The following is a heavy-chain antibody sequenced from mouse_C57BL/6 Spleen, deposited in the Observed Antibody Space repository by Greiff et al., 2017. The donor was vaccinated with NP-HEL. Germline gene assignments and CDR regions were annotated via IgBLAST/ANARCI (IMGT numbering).Heavy chain of an antibody. CDR2: IHPSDSDT. V-gene: IGHV1-74*01. CDR3: ARAPNWDIPCYAMDY. Sequence: QVQLQQPGAELVKPGASVKVSCKASGYTFTSYWMHWVKQRPGQGLEWIGRIHPSDSDTNYNQKFKGKATLTVDKSSSTAYMQLSSLTSEDSAVYYCARAPNWDIPCYAMDYWGQGTSVTVSS. CDR1: GYTFTSYW. D-gene: IGHD4-1*01. J-gene: IGHJ4*01.